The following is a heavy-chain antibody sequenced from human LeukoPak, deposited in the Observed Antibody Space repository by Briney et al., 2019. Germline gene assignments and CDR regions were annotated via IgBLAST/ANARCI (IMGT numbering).Heavy chain of an antibody. CDR1: GGSISSYY. J-gene: IGHJ4*02. Sequence: SETLSLTCTVSGGSISSYYWSWIRQPPGKGLDWIGYIYYSASTNYNPSLKSRVTISVDTSKNQFSLKLSSVTAADTAVYYCARGSDGYNSLDFDYWGQGTLVTVSS. D-gene: IGHD5-24*01. CDR2: IYYSAST. V-gene: IGHV4-59*01. CDR3: ARGSDGYNSLDFDY.